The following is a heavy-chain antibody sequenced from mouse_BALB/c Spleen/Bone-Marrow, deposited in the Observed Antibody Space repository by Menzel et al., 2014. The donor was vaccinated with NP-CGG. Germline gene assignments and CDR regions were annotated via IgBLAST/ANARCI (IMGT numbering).Heavy chain of an antibody. J-gene: IGHJ4*01. D-gene: IGHD3-3*01. Sequence: EVQRVESGGGLVKPGGSLKLSCAASGFTFSDYYMYWVRQTPEKRLEWVATISDGGNYTYYPDSVKGRFTISRDNAKNNLYLQMSSLKSEDTAIYYCAGTWEAMDYWGQGTSVTVSS. CDR2: ISDGGNYT. CDR3: AGTWEAMDY. V-gene: IGHV5-4*02. CDR1: GFTFSDYY.